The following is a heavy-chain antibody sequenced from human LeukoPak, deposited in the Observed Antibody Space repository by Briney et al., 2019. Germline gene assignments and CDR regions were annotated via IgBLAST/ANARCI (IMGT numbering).Heavy chain of an antibody. J-gene: IGHJ6*02. V-gene: IGHV1-69*01. CDR1: GGTFSSYT. D-gene: IGHD6-6*01. Sequence: SVTVSCTASGGTFSSYTISWVRQAPGQGLEWMGGIIPIFGTANYAQKFQGRVTITADESTSTAYMELSSLRSEDTAVYYCARGRYSSSINSMDVWGQGTTVTVSS. CDR2: IIPIFGTA. CDR3: ARGRYSSSINSMDV.